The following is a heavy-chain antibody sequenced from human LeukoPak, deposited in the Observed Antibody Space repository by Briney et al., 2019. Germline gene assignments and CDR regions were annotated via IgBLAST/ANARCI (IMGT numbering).Heavy chain of an antibody. V-gene: IGHV1-3*01. CDR3: ARDYYDSSGSYWYFDL. Sequence: GASVKVSCKASGYTFTSYAMHWVRQAPGQRLEWMGWINAGNGNTKYSQNFQGRVTITRDTSASTAYMELSSLRSEDTAVYYCARDYYDSSGSYWYFDLWGRGTLVTVSS. J-gene: IGHJ2*01. D-gene: IGHD3-22*01. CDR1: GYTFTSYA. CDR2: INAGNGNT.